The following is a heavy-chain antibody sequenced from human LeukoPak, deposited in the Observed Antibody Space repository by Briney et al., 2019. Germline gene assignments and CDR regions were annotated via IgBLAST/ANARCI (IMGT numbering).Heavy chain of an antibody. CDR3: AHRRSGYDWNHGDFDY. CDR1: GFSLNTRPLG. Sequence: SAPTLVKPTQTLTLTCSFSGFSLNTRPLGVGWIRQPPGKALESLAVHYWDDDKRYNPSLRTRLTVTTATSKNQVVLIMTNMDPVDTATYYCAHRRSGYDWNHGDFDYWGQGTLVTVSS. J-gene: IGHJ4*02. V-gene: IGHV2-5*02. CDR2: HYWDDDK. D-gene: IGHD3-22*01.